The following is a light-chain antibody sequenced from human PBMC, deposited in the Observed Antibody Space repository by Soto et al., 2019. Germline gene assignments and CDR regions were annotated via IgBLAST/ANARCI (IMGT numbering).Light chain of an antibody. V-gene: IGKV3-11*01. CDR1: QSVSSN. J-gene: IGKJ5*01. CDR2: DAS. Sequence: EIVMTQSPATLSVSPGERATLSFRASQSVSSNLAWYQQKPGQAPRLLIYDASNRATGISARFSGSGSGTDFTLTISSLEPEDFAVYYCQQRSNWFITFGQGTRLEI. CDR3: QQRSNWFIT.